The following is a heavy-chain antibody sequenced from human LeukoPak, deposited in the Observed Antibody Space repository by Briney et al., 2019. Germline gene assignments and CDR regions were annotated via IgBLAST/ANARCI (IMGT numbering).Heavy chain of an antibody. Sequence: PGGSLRLSCAASGFTFSSYWMHWVRQAPGKGLEWVGFIRSKAYGGTTEYAASVKGRFTISRDDSKSIAYLQMNSLKTEDTAVYYCTRVLEHRLWLVGPGYWGQGTLVTVSS. CDR3: TRVLEHRLWLVGPGY. D-gene: IGHD5-18*01. J-gene: IGHJ4*02. CDR2: IRSKAYGGTT. V-gene: IGHV3-49*04. CDR1: GFTFSSYW.